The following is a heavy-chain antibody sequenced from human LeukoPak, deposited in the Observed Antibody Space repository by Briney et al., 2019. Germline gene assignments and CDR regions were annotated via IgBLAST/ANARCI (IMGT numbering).Heavy chain of an antibody. CDR2: ISGSGGST. CDR1: GFTFSSYA. J-gene: IGHJ4*02. V-gene: IGHV3-23*01. D-gene: IGHD6-19*01. Sequence: GGSLRLSCAASGFTFSSYAMSWVRQARGKGLEWVSAISGSGGSTYYADSVKGRFTISRDNSKNTLYLQMNSLRAEDTAVYYCGKGIAVAGRSFDYWGQGTLVTVSS. CDR3: GKGIAVAGRSFDY.